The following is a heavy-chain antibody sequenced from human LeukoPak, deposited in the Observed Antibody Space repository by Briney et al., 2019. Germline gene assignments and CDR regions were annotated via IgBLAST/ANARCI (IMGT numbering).Heavy chain of an antibody. J-gene: IGHJ2*01. Sequence: GGSLRLSCAASGFTFSSYAMHWVRQAPGKGLEWVSGISWNSGTKVYADSVKGRFTISRDNIKKSLDLQMNSLRPEDTALYYCTKANSNWYFDLWGRGTLVFVSS. CDR1: GFTFSSYA. V-gene: IGHV3-9*01. CDR3: TKANSNWYFDL. CDR2: ISWNSGTK.